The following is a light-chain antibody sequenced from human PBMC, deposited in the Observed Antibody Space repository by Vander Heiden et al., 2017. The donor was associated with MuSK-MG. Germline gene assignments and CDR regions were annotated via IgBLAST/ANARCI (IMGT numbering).Light chain of an antibody. CDR3: QHDNSSFMT. CDR1: QSISSW. V-gene: IGKV1-5*03. J-gene: IGKJ1*01. CDR2: KAS. Sequence: DIQMTQSPSTLSASVGDRVTITCRASQSISSWLAWYQQKPGKAPKLLIYKASSLESGVPSRFSGSGSGAEFTLTISSLQPDDFATYYCQHDNSSFMTFGQGTKVEIK.